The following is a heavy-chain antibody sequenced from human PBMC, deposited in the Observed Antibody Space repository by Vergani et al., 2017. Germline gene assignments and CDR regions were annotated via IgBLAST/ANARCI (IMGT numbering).Heavy chain of an antibody. V-gene: IGHV3-30*03. CDR2: IAYDGTQK. CDR1: GFTSSYYG. CDR3: ARKICVTPGCQRGYFRQ. Sequence: HVHLVESGGGVVQPGRSLRLSCVVSGFTSSYYGMHWVRQAPGKGREWVAVIAYDGTQKYYADSVKRRFTISRDNSKSTLYLQMNSLRTEDTAVYYCARKICVTPGCQRGYFRQWGQG. D-gene: IGHD6-13*01. J-gene: IGHJ6*01.